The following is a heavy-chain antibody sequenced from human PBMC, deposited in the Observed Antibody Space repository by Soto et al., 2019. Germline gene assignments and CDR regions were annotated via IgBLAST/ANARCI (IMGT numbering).Heavy chain of an antibody. V-gene: IGHV1-69*12. CDR2: IIPIFGTA. CDR3: ARAGYNWNDLGYNWFDP. J-gene: IGHJ5*02. CDR1: GGTFSSYA. D-gene: IGHD1-1*01. Sequence: QVQLVQSGAEVKTPGSSVKVSCKASGGTFSSYAISWVRQAPGQGLEWMGGIIPIFGTANYAQKFQGRVTITADESTSTAYMELSRLRSEDTAVYYCARAGYNWNDLGYNWFDPCGQGTLVTVS.